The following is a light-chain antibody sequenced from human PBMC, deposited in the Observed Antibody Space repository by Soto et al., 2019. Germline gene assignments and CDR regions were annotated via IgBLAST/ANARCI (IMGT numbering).Light chain of an antibody. V-gene: IGKV3-15*01. Sequence: EIVLTQSPATLSLSPGERATLSCRASQSVNSYLAWYQQKPGQAPRLLIYGTSTRATGIPARFSGSGSGTDFTLTISSLQFEDFAVYYCQQYNNWPRTFGQGTKVDIK. CDR2: GTS. J-gene: IGKJ1*01. CDR3: QQYNNWPRT. CDR1: QSVNSY.